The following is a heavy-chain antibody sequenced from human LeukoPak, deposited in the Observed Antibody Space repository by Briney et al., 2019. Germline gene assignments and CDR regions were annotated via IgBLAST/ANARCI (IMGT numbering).Heavy chain of an antibody. D-gene: IGHD6-19*01. CDR2: IWYDGSNK. CDR1: GFTFSSYG. J-gene: IGHJ4*02. CDR3: ARDPGVRWLVGFDY. Sequence: GGSLRLSCAASGFTFSSYGMHWIRQAPGKGLEWVAVIWYDGSNKYYADSVKGRFTISRDNSKNTLYLHMDSLRAEDTAVYYCARDPGVRWLVGFDYWGQGTLVTVSS. V-gene: IGHV3-33*01.